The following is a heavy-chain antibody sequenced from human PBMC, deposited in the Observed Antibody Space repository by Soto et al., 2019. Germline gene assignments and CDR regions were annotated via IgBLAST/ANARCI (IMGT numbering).Heavy chain of an antibody. CDR2: ISSTTNYI. Sequence: GGSLRLSCAASGFTFTRYSMNWVRQAPGKGLEWVSSISSTTNYIYYAGSMKGRFTVSRDNAKNSVYLDMNSLSAEDTAVYYCARESEDLTSNFDYWGQGTLVTVSS. J-gene: IGHJ4*02. CDR3: ARESEDLTSNFDY. V-gene: IGHV3-21*01. CDR1: GFTFTRYS.